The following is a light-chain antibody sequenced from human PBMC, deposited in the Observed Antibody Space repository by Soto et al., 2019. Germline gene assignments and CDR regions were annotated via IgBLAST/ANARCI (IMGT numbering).Light chain of an antibody. Sequence: EIVMTQSPATLSVSPGERATLSCRASLSVSNNLAWYQKKPGQAPRLLLYGASTRATGIPARFSGSGSGTEFTLTISSLQSEDFAVYYCQQYNIWWTFGQGTKVQIK. CDR2: GAS. J-gene: IGKJ1*01. CDR3: QQYNIWWT. V-gene: IGKV3-15*01. CDR1: LSVSNN.